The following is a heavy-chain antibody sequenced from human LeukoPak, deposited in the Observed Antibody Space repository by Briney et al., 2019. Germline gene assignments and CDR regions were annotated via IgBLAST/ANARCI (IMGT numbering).Heavy chain of an antibody. CDR3: VTTSVTHTRDP. CDR1: GNDFSDFY. V-gene: IGHV1-2*02. D-gene: IGHD5/OR15-5a*01. CDR2: INPHSRAT. Sequence: ASVKVSCKASGNDFSDFYFNWVRQAPGRGLEWVGWINPHSRATHYAQRFRGRVTMKASISTGYMELNSLTSDDTAVYYCVTTSVTHTRDPWGQGTLVSVSS. J-gene: IGHJ5*02.